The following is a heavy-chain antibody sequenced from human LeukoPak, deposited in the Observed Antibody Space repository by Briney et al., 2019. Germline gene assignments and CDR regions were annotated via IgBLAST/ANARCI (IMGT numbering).Heavy chain of an antibody. J-gene: IGHJ4*02. D-gene: IGHD3-22*01. Sequence: GGSLRLSCAASGFTFSSYEMNWVRQAPGKGLEWGSYISSSGSTIYYADSVKGRFTISRDNAKNSLYLQMNSLRAEDTTVYYCARDGSAGSGYFDYWGQGTLVTVSS. V-gene: IGHV3-48*03. CDR1: GFTFSSYE. CDR3: ARDGSAGSGYFDY. CDR2: ISSSGSTI.